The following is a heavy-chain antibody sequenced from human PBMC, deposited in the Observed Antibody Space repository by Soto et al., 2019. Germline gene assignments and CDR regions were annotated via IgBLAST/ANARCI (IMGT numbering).Heavy chain of an antibody. CDR3: GSVFES. CDR2: IDNDGSGT. J-gene: IGHJ4*02. CDR1: GFTFTNYW. V-gene: IGHV3-74*01. Sequence: EVQLVESGGGLVRPGGSLRLSCAVSGFTFTNYWMHWVRQAPGKGLVWVSRIDNDGSGTSYADSVKGRFTISRDNAKNTLYLQMDSRRAEDTGVYFCGSVFESWGQGTPVTVSS.